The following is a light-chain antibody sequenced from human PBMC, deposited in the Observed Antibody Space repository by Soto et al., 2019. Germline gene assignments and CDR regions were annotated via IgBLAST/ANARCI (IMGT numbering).Light chain of an antibody. CDR1: QSINSY. CDR3: QQSYSTPYT. CDR2: AAS. J-gene: IGKJ2*01. Sequence: DIQMTQSPSSLSASVGDRVTITCRASQSINSYLNWYQQKPGKDPKLLIYAASSLQSGVPSRFSGSGSGTDFTLTISSLQPEDFATYYCQQSYSTPYTFGQGTKVDIK. V-gene: IGKV1-39*01.